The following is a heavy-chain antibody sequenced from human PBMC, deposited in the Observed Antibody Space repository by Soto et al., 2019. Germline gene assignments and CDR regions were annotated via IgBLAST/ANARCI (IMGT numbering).Heavy chain of an antibody. J-gene: IGHJ4*02. CDR3: GRSYGSGSRAFDY. V-gene: IGHV1-69*02. CDR1: GDTFSSYT. CDR2: VIPMLSMS. D-gene: IGHD3-10*01. Sequence: QVHLVQSGVEVKKPGSSVKVSCKASGDTFSSYTINWVRQAPGLGLEWMGRVIPMLSMSNYALKFQGRVTXTXDXXTNTAYMELSSLRSEDTATYYCGRSYGSGSRAFDYWGQGALVTVSS.